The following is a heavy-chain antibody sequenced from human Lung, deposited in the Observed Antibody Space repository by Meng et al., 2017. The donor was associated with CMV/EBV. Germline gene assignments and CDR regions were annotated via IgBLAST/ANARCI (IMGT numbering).Heavy chain of an antibody. CDR2: ISSSSSTI. J-gene: IGHJ6*02. Sequence: GEXXKISCAASGFTFSSYSMNWVRQAPGKGLEWVSYISSSSSTIYYADSVKGRFTISRDNAKNSLYLQMNSLRAEDTAVYYCARDFCFWCGRVRGVPVIPFYYYGMDVWGQGXMVTVSS. CDR1: GFTFSSYS. CDR3: ARDFCFWCGRVRGVPVIPFYYYGMDV. V-gene: IGHV3-48*04. D-gene: IGHD3-10*01.